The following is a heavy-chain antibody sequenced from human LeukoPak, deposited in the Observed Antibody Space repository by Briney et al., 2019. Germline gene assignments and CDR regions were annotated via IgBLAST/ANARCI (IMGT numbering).Heavy chain of an antibody. Sequence: QPGGSLRLSCAASGFAFSSYQMNWVRQAPGKGLAWVSFISSSGTTIYYADSVKGRFTISRDNAKNSLYLQMNSLRAEDTAVYYCAGASGWSFDYWGQGTLVTVSS. V-gene: IGHV3-48*03. CDR1: GFAFSSYQ. CDR2: ISSSGTTI. J-gene: IGHJ4*02. CDR3: AGASGWSFDY. D-gene: IGHD6-19*01.